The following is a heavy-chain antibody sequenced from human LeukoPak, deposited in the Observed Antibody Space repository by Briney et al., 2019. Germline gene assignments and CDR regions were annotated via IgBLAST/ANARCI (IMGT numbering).Heavy chain of an antibody. CDR3: ARTAFDWSQVGGNWFDP. CDR2: ISSSSSNI. D-gene: IGHD3-9*01. CDR1: GFTFSSYS. Sequence: GGSLRLSCAASGFTFSSYSLNWVRQAPGKGLERISYISSSSSNIAYADSVEGRFTISRDNGKNSLYLQMNSLRAEDTAVYYCARTAFDWSQVGGNWFDPWGQGTLVTVSS. V-gene: IGHV3-48*04. J-gene: IGHJ5*02.